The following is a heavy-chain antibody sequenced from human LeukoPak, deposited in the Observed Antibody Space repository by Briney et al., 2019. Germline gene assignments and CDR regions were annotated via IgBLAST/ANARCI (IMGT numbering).Heavy chain of an antibody. CDR1: GYTFTGYY. CDR3: ARAGWYNGATRYYYYGMDV. CDR2: INPNNGGT. J-gene: IGHJ6*02. Sequence: ASVKVSCTASGYTFTGYYIHWVRQAPGQGLEWMGRINPNNGGTNYAQKFQGRVTITADESTSTAYMELSSLRSEDTAVYYCARAGWYNGATRYYYYGMDVWGQGTTVTVSS. V-gene: IGHV1-2*06. D-gene: IGHD1-14*01.